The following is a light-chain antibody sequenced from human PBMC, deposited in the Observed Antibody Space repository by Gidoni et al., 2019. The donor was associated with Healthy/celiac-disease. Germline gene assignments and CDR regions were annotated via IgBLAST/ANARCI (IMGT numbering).Light chain of an antibody. V-gene: IGKV3-20*01. J-gene: IGKJ4*01. CDR2: GAS. CDR1: QSVSSSY. CDR3: QQYGSSPLT. Sequence: IGLTQSPGTLSLSPGERATLSCRASQSVSSSYLAWYQQKPGQAPRLLIYGASSSATGNPDRFSGSGSGTDFTLSISRLEPEDFAVYYCQQYGSSPLTFGGGTKVEIK.